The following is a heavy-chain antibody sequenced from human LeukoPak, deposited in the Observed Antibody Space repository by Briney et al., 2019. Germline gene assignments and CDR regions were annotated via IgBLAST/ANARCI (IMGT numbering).Heavy chain of an antibody. V-gene: IGHV4-38-2*01. CDR1: GFTFSSYG. CDR2: IYHSGST. J-gene: IGHJ4*02. D-gene: IGHD4-17*01. CDR3: ARRSTVPTRLDY. Sequence: GTLRLSCAASGFTFSSYGMSWIRQPPGKGLEWIGSIYHSGSTYYNPSLRSRVTISVDTSKDQFSLKLSSVTAADTAVYYCARRSTVPTRLDYWGQGTLVTVSS.